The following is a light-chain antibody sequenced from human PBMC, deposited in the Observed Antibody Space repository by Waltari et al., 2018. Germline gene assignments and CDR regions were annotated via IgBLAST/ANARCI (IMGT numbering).Light chain of an antibody. CDR3: LSYTSSITFV. J-gene: IGLJ2*01. V-gene: IGLV2-23*02. CDR1: SNDVGNSKH. CDR2: EVT. Sequence: QPALTQPASVSGSPVQSITIPCTGPSNDVGNSKHVCWYQQHPGNAPNPIISEVTERPSGVSDRFSGSKSGNTASLTISGLQAEDEADYYCLSYTSSITFVFGGGTKLSVL.